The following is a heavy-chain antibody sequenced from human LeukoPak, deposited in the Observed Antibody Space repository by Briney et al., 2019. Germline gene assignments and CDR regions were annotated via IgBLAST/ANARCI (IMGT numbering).Heavy chain of an antibody. CDR1: GLTFSNYG. CDR3: ARDRRSGFDY. J-gene: IGHJ4*02. CDR2: ISSSSSYI. Sequence: GGSLRLSCVASGLTFSNYGIHWVRQAPGKGLEWVSSISSSSSYIYYADSVKGRFTISRDNAKNSLYLQMNSLRAEDTAVYYCARDRRSGFDYWGQGTLVTVSS. D-gene: IGHD5-12*01. V-gene: IGHV3-21*01.